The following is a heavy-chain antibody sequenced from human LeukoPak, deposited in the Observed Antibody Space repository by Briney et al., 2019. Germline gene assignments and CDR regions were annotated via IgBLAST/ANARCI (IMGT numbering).Heavy chain of an antibody. CDR1: GFTFSSYA. V-gene: IGHV3-30-3*01. CDR2: ISYDGSNK. Sequence: GRSLRLSCAASGFTFSSYAMHWVRQAPGKGLEWVAVISYDGSNKYYADSVKGRFTISRDNSKNTLYLQMNSLRAEDTAVYYCARGGPHRITILYYFDYWGQGTLVTVSS. D-gene: IGHD3-9*01. CDR3: ARGGPHRITILYYFDY. J-gene: IGHJ4*02.